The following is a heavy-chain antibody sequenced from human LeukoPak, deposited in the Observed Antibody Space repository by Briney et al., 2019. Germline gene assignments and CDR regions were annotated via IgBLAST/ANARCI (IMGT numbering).Heavy chain of an antibody. Sequence: KPSETLSLTCAVYGGSFSGYYWSWIRQPPGKGLEWIGEINHSGSTNYNPSLESRVTISVDTSKNQFSLKLSSVTAADTAVYYCARDRRGTSCYDYWGQGTLVTVSS. D-gene: IGHD2-2*01. J-gene: IGHJ4*02. CDR2: INHSGST. V-gene: IGHV4-34*01. CDR3: ARDRRGTSCYDY. CDR1: GGSFSGYY.